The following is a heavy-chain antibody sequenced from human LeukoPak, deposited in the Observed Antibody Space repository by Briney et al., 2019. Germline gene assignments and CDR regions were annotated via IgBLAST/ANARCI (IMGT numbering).Heavy chain of an antibody. CDR2: ISYDGSNK. CDR3: ARDRRMITFGGVIV. J-gene: IGHJ4*02. CDR1: GFTFSSYA. Sequence: GGSLRLSCAASGFTFSSYAMHWVGQALGKGLKWVAVISYDGSNKYYADSVKGRFTISRDNSKNTLYLQMNSLRAEDTAVYYCARDRRMITFGGVIVWGQGTLLTVSS. V-gene: IGHV3-30*04. D-gene: IGHD3-16*02.